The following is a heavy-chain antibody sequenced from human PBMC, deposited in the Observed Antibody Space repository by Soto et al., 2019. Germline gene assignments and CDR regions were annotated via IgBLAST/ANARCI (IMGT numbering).Heavy chain of an antibody. CDR1: GYTFTSYG. CDR3: ARDGVDTATGYYYGMDV. Sequence: QVQLVQSGAEVXXPGASVKVSCKASGYTFTSYGISWVRQAPGQGLEWMGWISAYNGNTNYAQKLQGRVTMTTDTSTSTAYMELRGLRSDDTAVYYCARDGVDTATGYYYGMDVWGQGTTVTVSS. J-gene: IGHJ6*02. D-gene: IGHD5-18*01. CDR2: ISAYNGNT. V-gene: IGHV1-18*01.